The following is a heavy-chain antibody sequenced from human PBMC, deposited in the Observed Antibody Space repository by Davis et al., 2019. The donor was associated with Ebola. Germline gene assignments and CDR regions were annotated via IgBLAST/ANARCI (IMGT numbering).Heavy chain of an antibody. CDR3: ARERRYSSSLDY. CDR1: GFTFSSYS. V-gene: IGHV3-21*01. D-gene: IGHD6-13*01. Sequence: GESLKISCAASGFTFSSYSMNWVRQAPGKGLEWVSSISSSSSYIYYADSAKGRFTISRDNANNTLYLQMNSLRAEDTAVYYCARERRYSSSLDYWGQGILVTVSS. CDR2: ISSSSSYI. J-gene: IGHJ4*02.